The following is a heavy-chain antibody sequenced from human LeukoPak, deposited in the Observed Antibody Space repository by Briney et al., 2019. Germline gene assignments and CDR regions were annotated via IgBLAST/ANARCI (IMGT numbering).Heavy chain of an antibody. Sequence: PGGSLRLSCAACKFTFIHCGLHGVRQAPGRGLQWVAVIWSDGTNRFSGDSVKGRFTISIDNSNNMVYLQMNSLRVDDTGVYYCARDAQRAFDYSNSLEYWVQGALVTVSS. V-gene: IGHV3-33*01. D-gene: IGHD4-11*01. CDR3: ARDAQRAFDYSNSLEY. CDR2: IWSDGTNR. J-gene: IGHJ4*02. CDR1: KFTFIHCG.